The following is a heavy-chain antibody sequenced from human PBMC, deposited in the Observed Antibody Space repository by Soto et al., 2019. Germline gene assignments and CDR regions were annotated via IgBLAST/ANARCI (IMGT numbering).Heavy chain of an antibody. D-gene: IGHD6-19*01. V-gene: IGHV4-39*01. CDR1: DGSISRSTFY. CDR3: ARQLYSWDSSGYYGY. Sequence: QLQLQESGPGLVKPSETLSLTCTVSDGSISRSTFYWVWIRQPPVKGLEWIGSVHYTGSTYYNPSLNSRLTLSVDSSKYHLSPQVSSVTAADSAVYYCARQLYSWDSSGYYGYWCQGALVTVSS. J-gene: IGHJ4*02. CDR2: VHYTGST.